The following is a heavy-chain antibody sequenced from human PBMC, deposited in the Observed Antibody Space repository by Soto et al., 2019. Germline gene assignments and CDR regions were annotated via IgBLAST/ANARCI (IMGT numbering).Heavy chain of an antibody. D-gene: IGHD2-15*01. Sequence: QVQLQESGPGLVKPSETLSLTCTVSGGSVSSGSYYWNWIRQPPGEGLESIGYAYHNGFTSYNPSLKSRVTISVDTSKNQFYLKLSSVTAADTAVYYCARMSPYHCDSTCYSEGVWIDHWGQGILVTVSS. J-gene: IGHJ4*02. CDR1: GGSVSSGSYY. V-gene: IGHV4-61*01. CDR2: AYHNGFT. CDR3: ARMSPYHCDSTCYSEGVWIDH.